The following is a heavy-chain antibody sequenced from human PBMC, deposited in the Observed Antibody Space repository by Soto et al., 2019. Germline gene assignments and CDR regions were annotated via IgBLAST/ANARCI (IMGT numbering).Heavy chain of an antibody. Sequence: QITLKESGPTLVKPTQTLTLTCTFSGFSLSTSGVGVGWIRQPPGKALEWLALIYWDEDKRYSPSLKSRLTITQDPPNTQVVLTRTNMDPVDTATYYCAHRVVVPPASISWFRFHPWGQGTLVTVSS. CDR1: GFSLSTSGVG. J-gene: IGHJ5*02. CDR2: IYWDEDK. V-gene: IGHV2-5*02. D-gene: IGHD2-2*01. CDR3: AHRVVVPPASISWFRFHP.